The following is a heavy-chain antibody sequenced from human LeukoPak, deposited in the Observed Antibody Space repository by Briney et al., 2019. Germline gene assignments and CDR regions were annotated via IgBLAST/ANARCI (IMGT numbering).Heavy chain of an antibody. V-gene: IGHV3-73*01. CDR3: ARPRNGGYTSYFDY. Sequence: GGSLRLSCAASGFTFSGSALHWVRQASGKGLEWVGRIRSTANGYATAYAASVKGRFTISRDNSKNTLYLQMGSLRAEDMAVYYCARPRNGGYTSYFDYWGQGTLVTVSS. D-gene: IGHD5-12*01. CDR1: GFTFSGSA. CDR2: IRSTANGYAT. J-gene: IGHJ4*02.